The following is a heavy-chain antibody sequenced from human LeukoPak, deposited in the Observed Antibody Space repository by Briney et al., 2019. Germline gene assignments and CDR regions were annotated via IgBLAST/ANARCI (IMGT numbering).Heavy chain of an antibody. J-gene: IGHJ4*02. CDR3: AKDFGGPFDY. CDR1: GFTFSTYW. V-gene: IGHV3-30*18. D-gene: IGHD4-23*01. Sequence: GGSLRLSCAASGFTFSTYWMSWVRQAPGKGLEWVAVISYDGSNKYYADSVKGRFTISRDNSKNTLYLQMNSLRAEDTAVYYCAKDFGGPFDYWGQGTLVTVSS. CDR2: ISYDGSNK.